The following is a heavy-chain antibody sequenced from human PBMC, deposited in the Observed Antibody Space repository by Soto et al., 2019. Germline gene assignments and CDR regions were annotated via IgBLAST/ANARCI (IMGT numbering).Heavy chain of an antibody. CDR1: GFTFSNYG. J-gene: IGHJ4*02. CDR3: ARGGPYTYGTYYFDY. D-gene: IGHD5-18*01. CDR2: IWYDGSNQ. Sequence: GGSLRLSCAASGFTFSNYGMHWVRQAPGKGLGWVAVIWYDGSNQYYGDSVKGRFIISRDSSRDTLYLQMNSLTAEDTAVYYCARGGPYTYGTYYFDYWGQGTPVTVSS. V-gene: IGHV3-33*01.